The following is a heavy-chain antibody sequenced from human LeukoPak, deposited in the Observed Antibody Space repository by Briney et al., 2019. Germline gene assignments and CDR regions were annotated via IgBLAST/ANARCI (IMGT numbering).Heavy chain of an antibody. J-gene: IGHJ5*01. CDR3: AKEADSSGWFGEGSDS. CDR2: ISSSSSYI. V-gene: IGHV3-21*01. CDR1: GFTFSSYS. D-gene: IGHD6-19*01. Sequence: GGSLRLSCAASGFTFSSYSMNWVRQAPGKGLEWVSSISSSSSYIYYADSLRGRFTISRDNAKNSLYLQMNSLRADDTAVYYCAKEADSSGWFGEGSDSWGQGTLVTVSS.